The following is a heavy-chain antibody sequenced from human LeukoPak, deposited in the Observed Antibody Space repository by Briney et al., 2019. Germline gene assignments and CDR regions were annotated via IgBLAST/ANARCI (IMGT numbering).Heavy chain of an antibody. CDR2: ISISSSYR. Sequence: GGSLRLSCAASGFTFSSYSMNWVRQAPGKGLEWVSSISISSSYRYYADSVKGRFTISRDNAKNSLYLQMNSLRAEDTAVYYCARGRAYDSSGYYDHYFDHWGQGTLVTVSS. D-gene: IGHD3-22*01. CDR1: GFTFSSYS. V-gene: IGHV3-21*01. J-gene: IGHJ4*02. CDR3: ARGRAYDSSGYYDHYFDH.